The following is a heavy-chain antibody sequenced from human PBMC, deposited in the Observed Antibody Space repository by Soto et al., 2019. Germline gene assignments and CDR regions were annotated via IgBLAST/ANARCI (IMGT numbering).Heavy chain of an antibody. Sequence: VQLVESGGGLIQPGGSLRLSCAASGFTVSSNYMSWVRQAPGKGLEWVAVISYDGSNKYYADSVKGRFTISRDNSKNTLYLQMNSLRAEDTAVYYCARGGGIQMDYWGQGTLVTASS. CDR1: GFTVSSNY. CDR3: ARGGGIQMDY. J-gene: IGHJ4*02. CDR2: ISYDGSNK. V-gene: IGHV3-30-3*01. D-gene: IGHD3-16*01.